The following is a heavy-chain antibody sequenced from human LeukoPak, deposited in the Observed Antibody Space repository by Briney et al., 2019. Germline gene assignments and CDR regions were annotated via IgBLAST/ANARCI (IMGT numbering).Heavy chain of an antibody. CDR2: VSGGGSST. CDR3: AKWAYYYGSGSYLDY. J-gene: IGHJ4*02. D-gene: IGHD3-10*01. Sequence: GGSLRLSCAVGGFTFNDYAMSWVRQAPGEGLEWVSAVSGGGSSTYYADSVKGRFTISRDNSENTLYLQLNSLRAEDTAVYYCAKWAYYYGSGSYLDYWGQGTLVTVSS. CDR1: GFTFNDYA. V-gene: IGHV3-23*01.